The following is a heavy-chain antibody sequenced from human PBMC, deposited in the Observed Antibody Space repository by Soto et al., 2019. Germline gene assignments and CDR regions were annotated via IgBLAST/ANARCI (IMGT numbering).Heavy chain of an antibody. CDR3: AKDSRDYYGSGSYRYFDY. CDR1: GFTFDDYA. J-gene: IGHJ4*02. D-gene: IGHD3-10*01. CDR2: ISWDGGST. V-gene: IGHV3-43D*04. Sequence: VGSLRLSCAASGFTFDDYAMHWVRQAPGKGLEWVSLISWDGGSTYYADSVKGRFTISRDNSKNSLYLQMNSLRAEDTALYYCAKDSRDYYGSGSYRYFDYWGQGTLVTVSS.